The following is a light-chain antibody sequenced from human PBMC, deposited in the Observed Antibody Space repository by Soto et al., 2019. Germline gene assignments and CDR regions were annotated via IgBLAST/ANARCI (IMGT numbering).Light chain of an antibody. J-gene: IGLJ1*01. CDR1: SSNIGAGYD. CDR2: GNN. V-gene: IGLV1-40*01. Sequence: QSVLTQPPSVSGAPGQRVTISCIGSSSNIGAGYDAQWYQQLPGTAPKPLIYGNNNRPSGVPDRFSGSKSGTSASLAITGLQAEDEADYYCCSHAGDNTYVFGTGTKLTVL. CDR3: CSHAGDNTYV.